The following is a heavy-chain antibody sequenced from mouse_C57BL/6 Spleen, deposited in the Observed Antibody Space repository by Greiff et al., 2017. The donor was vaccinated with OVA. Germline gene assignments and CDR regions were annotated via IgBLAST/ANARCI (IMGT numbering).Heavy chain of an antibody. Sequence: EVKVVESGGGLVKPGGSLKLSCAASGFTFSDYGMHWVRQAPEKGLEWVAYISSGSSNIYYADTVKGRFTISRDNAKNTLFLQMTSLRSEDTAMYYCASEAVWFDYWGQGTLVTVSA. CDR2: ISSGSSNI. J-gene: IGHJ3*01. CDR1: GFTFSDYG. CDR3: ASEAVWFDY. V-gene: IGHV5-17*01. D-gene: IGHD6-1*01.